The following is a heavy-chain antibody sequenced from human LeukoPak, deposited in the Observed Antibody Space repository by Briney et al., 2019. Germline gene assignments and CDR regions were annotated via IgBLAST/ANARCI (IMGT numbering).Heavy chain of an antibody. CDR1: GYTFTGYY. V-gene: IGHV1-2*02. CDR3: ARGQPGIAVAGTVNYYYYCMDV. Sequence: ASVKVSCKASGYTFTGYYMHWVRQAPGQGLEWMGWINPNSGGTNYAQKFQGRVTMTRDTSISTAYMELSRLRSDDTAVYYCARGQPGIAVAGTVNYYYYCMDVWGQGTTVTVSS. D-gene: IGHD6-19*01. J-gene: IGHJ6*02. CDR2: INPNSGGT.